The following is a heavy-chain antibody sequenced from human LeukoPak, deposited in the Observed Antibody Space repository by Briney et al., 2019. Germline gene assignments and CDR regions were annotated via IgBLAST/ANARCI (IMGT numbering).Heavy chain of an antibody. Sequence: SETLSLTCTVSGGSISGSGYYWAWVRQPPGKGLEWIGTLYYTGTTYYNPSLKSRVTISVDTSQTQFSLKLSSVTAADTAVYYCARGVAAAGENYWGQGTLVTVSS. CDR1: GGSISGSGYY. CDR3: ARGVAAAGENY. CDR2: LYYTGTT. D-gene: IGHD6-13*01. J-gene: IGHJ4*02. V-gene: IGHV4-39*07.